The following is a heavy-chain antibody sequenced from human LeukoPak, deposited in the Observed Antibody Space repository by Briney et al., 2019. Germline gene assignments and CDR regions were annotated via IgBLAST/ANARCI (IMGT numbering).Heavy chain of an antibody. CDR3: AREAPYGSGSYSAFDI. CDR1: GYSISSGFY. J-gene: IGHJ3*02. Sequence: PSETLSPTCTVSGYSISSGFYWGWIRQPPGKGLEWIGSIYHSGSTYYNPSLKSRVTISIDTSKNQFSLKLSSVTAADTAVYYCAREAPYGSGSYSAFDIWGQGTMVTVSS. D-gene: IGHD3-10*01. CDR2: IYHSGST. V-gene: IGHV4-38-2*02.